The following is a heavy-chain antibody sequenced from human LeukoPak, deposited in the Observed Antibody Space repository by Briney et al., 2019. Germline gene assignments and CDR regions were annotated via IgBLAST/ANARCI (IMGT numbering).Heavy chain of an antibody. CDR1: GFTFSSYW. V-gene: IGHV3-74*01. CDR3: ARGGVAGGFDL. D-gene: IGHD2-8*01. CDR2: INSDGSTT. Sequence: PGGSLRLSCATSGFTFSSYWMPWVRQAPGKGLVWVSGINSDGSTTSFADSVKGRFTISRGNAKNTLYLQMNSLRADDTAVYYCARGGVAGGFDLWGQGTMVTVSS. J-gene: IGHJ3*01.